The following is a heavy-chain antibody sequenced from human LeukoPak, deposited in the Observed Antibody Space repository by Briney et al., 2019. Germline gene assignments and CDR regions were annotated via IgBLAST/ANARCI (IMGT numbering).Heavy chain of an antibody. CDR1: GYSISSGYY. Sequence: PSETLSLTCAVSGYSISSGYYWGWIRQPPGKGLEWIGSIYHSGSTFYNPSLKSRVAISVDTSKNQFSLKLNSVTAADTAMYYCARQDIVLMVYAPGGFDPWGQGALVTVSS. CDR3: ARQDIVLMVYAPGGFDP. V-gene: IGHV4-38-2*01. J-gene: IGHJ5*02. D-gene: IGHD2-8*01. CDR2: IYHSGST.